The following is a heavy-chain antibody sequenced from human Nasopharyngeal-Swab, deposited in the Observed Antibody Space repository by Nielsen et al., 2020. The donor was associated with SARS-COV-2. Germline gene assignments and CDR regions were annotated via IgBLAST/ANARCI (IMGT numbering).Heavy chain of an antibody. CDR3: ARDRTVTTTVYFDY. J-gene: IGHJ4*02. V-gene: IGHV3-33*01. Sequence: GGSLRLSCAASGFTFSSYGMHWVRQAPGKELEWVAVIWYDGSNKYYADSVKGRFTISRDNSKNTLYLQMNSLRAEDTAVYYCARDRTVTTTVYFDYWGQGTPVTVSS. CDR2: IWYDGSNK. CDR1: GFTFSSYG. D-gene: IGHD4-17*01.